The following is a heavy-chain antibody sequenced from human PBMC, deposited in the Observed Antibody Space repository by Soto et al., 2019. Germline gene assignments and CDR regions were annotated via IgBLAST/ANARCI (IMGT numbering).Heavy chain of an antibody. CDR3: ARPTAVRSGSYGAFDI. J-gene: IGHJ3*02. D-gene: IGHD3-10*01. CDR1: GGSLSGNY. CDR2: INHSGSA. Sequence: SETLSLTCAVYGGSLSGNYWTWIRQSPGKGLEWIGNINHSGSAIYNPSLKSRVTISVGTSNNQFFLELSSVTAADTAVYYCARPTAVRSGSYGAFDIWGQGTMVTVSS. V-gene: IGHV4-34*01.